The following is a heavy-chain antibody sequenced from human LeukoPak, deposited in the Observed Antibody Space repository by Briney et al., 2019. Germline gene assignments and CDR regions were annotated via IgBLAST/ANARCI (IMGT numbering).Heavy chain of an antibody. Sequence: GGSLRLSCTASGITFSSYAMNWVRQAPGKGLEWVSTISSSGGTTYYADSVKGRFTISRDYSKNTLYLQMNSLRAEDTAVYYCVKDGMYSSSSSYYFDYWGQGTLVTVSS. J-gene: IGHJ4*02. D-gene: IGHD6-6*01. V-gene: IGHV3-23*01. CDR3: VKDGMYSSSSSYYFDY. CDR2: ISSSGGTT. CDR1: GITFSSYA.